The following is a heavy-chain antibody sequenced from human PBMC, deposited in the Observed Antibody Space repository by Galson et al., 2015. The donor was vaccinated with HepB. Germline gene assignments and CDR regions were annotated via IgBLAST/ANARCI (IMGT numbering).Heavy chain of an antibody. J-gene: IGHJ3*02. CDR1: GGSISSSSYY. Sequence: QVQLQESGPGLVKPSETLSLTCTVSGGSISSSSYYWGWIRQPPGKGLEWIGSIYYSGSTYYNPSLKSRVTISVDTSKNQISLKLSSVTAADTAVYYCARPYSGSYYDAFDIWGQGTMVTVSS. D-gene: IGHD1-26*01. CDR3: ARPYSGSYYDAFDI. V-gene: IGHV4-39*01. CDR2: IYYSGST.